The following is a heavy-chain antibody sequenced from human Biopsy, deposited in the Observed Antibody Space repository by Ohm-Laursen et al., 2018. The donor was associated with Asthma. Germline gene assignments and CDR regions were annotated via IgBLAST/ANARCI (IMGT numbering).Heavy chain of an antibody. J-gene: IGHJ6*02. V-gene: IGHV4-39*01. CDR3: ARSAKTIFGVVMGSYYYGMDV. CDR1: GGSIGTSTYY. CDR2: IYYSGNT. Sequence: SDTLSLTCTVSGGSIGTSTYYWGWIRQPPGKGLEWIASIYYSGNTYYNPSLKSRVTISLDTSNNQFSLKLSSVTAADTAVYYCARSAKTIFGVVMGSYYYGMDVWGQGTTVTVSS. D-gene: IGHD3-3*01.